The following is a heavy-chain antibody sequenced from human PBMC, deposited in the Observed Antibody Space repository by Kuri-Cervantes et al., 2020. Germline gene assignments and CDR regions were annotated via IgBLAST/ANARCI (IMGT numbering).Heavy chain of an antibody. CDR3: AREGPESSGWYMGNWYFDV. D-gene: IGHD6-19*01. Sequence: SETLSLTCTVSGGSVSSGSYYWSWIRQPPGKGLEWIGYIYYSGSTNYNPSLKRRVTISVDTSKNQFSLMLSSVTAADTAVYYCAREGPESSGWYMGNWYFDVWGRGTLVTVSS. CDR2: IYYSGST. V-gene: IGHV4-61*01. J-gene: IGHJ2*01. CDR1: GGSVSSGSYY.